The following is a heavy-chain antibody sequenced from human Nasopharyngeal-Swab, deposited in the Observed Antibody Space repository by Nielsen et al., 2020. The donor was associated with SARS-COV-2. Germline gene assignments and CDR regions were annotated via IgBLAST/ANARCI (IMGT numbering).Heavy chain of an antibody. J-gene: IGHJ6*02. CDR3: ASAPAGYSSSRGGYYYYYGMDV. CDR1: AGTFSSYA. CDR2: IIPILGIA. Sequence: SVQISCKASAGTFSSYANSWVRQAPAQGLEWMGRIIPILGIANYAQKFQGRVTITADKSTSTAYMELSSLRSEDTAVYYCASAPAGYSSSRGGYYYYYGMDVWGQGTTVTVSS. V-gene: IGHV1-69*04. D-gene: IGHD6-6*01.